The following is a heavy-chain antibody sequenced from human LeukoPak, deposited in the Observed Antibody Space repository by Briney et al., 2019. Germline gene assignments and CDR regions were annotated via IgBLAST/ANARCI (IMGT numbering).Heavy chain of an antibody. CDR1: GYTFTNPY. CDR2: INANSGGT. V-gene: IGHV1-2*02. D-gene: IGHD2-8*01. Sequence: ASVKVSCKASGYTFTNPYIHWVRQAPGQGLEGMGWINANSGGTKYAQKFQGGVTMTRDTSITTAYTELSRLNSDDTAVYYCARVAYCIKGVCVNYDYWGQGTPVTVSS. J-gene: IGHJ4*02. CDR3: ARVAYCIKGVCVNYDY.